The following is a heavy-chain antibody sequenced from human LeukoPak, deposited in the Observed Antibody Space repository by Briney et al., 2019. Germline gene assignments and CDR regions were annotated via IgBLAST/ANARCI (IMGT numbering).Heavy chain of an antibody. CDR3: ARDAQSQYYYDSYWFDP. D-gene: IGHD3-22*01. CDR2: INPNSGGT. J-gene: IGHJ5*02. CDR1: GYTFTGYH. V-gene: IGHV1-2*02. Sequence: ASVRVSCKASGYTFTGYHMHWVRQAPGQGLEWMGWINPNSGGTHYAQKFQGRVTMTRDTSISTAYMELTRLRSDDTAVYYCARDAQSQYYYDSYWFDPWGQGTLVTVSS.